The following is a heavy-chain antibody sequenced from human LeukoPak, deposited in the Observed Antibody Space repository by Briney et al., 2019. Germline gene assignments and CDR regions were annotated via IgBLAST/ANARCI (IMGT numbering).Heavy chain of an antibody. Sequence: ASVKVSCKTSGYTFTNYGINWVRQAPGQGLEWMGWISAYNGNTNYAQKLQGRVTMTTDTSTSTAYMELRSLRSDDTAVYYCARGHSHSGYNDYWGQGTLVTVSS. D-gene: IGHD3-22*01. J-gene: IGHJ4*02. CDR2: ISAYNGNT. CDR1: GYTFTNYG. CDR3: ARGHSHSGYNDY. V-gene: IGHV1-18*01.